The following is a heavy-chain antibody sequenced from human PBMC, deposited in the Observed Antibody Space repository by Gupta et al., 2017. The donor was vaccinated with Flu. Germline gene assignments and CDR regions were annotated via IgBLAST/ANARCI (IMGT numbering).Heavy chain of an antibody. CDR3: AKAGWELTPGAFDI. J-gene: IGHJ3*02. D-gene: IGHD1-26*01. CDR2: ISGSGGST. Sequence: GKGLEWVSAISGSGGSTYYADSVKGRFTISRDNSKNTLYLQMNSLRAEDTAVYYCAKAGWELTPGAFDIWGQGTMVTVSS. V-gene: IGHV3-23*01.